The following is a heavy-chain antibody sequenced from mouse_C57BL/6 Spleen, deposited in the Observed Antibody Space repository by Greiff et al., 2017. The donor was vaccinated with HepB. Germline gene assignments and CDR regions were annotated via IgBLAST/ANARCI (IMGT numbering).Heavy chain of an antibody. Sequence: VQLQQSGPGLVKPSQSLSLTCSVTGYSITSGYYWNWIRQFPGNTLEWMGYISYDGSNNYNPSLKNRISITRDTSKNQFFLKLNSVTTEDTATYYCARTAQAGYAMDYWGQGTSVTVSS. CDR1: GYSITSGYY. CDR2: ISYDGSN. D-gene: IGHD3-2*02. J-gene: IGHJ4*01. V-gene: IGHV3-6*01. CDR3: ARTAQAGYAMDY.